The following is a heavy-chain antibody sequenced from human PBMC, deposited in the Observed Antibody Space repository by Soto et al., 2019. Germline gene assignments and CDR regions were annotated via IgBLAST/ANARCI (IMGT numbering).Heavy chain of an antibody. D-gene: IGHD3-3*01. CDR2: ISAYNGNT. V-gene: IGHV1-18*04. CDR1: GYTFTSYG. J-gene: IGHJ5*02. CDR3: ARDRGYDFWSGLNWFDP. Sequence: QVQLVQSGAEVKKPGASVKVSCKASGYTFTSYGISWVRQAPGQGLEWMGWISAYNGNTNYAQKLQGRVTMTTDTSTKTAYMELRSLRSDDTAVYYCARDRGYDFWSGLNWFDPWGQGTLVTVSS.